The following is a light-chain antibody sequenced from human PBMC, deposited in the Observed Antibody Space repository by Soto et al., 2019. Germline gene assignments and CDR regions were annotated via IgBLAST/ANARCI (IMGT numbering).Light chain of an antibody. CDR3: QQRSNWPPVIT. CDR1: QSFSSY. Sequence: EIVLTQSPATLSLSPGERATLSCRASQSFSSYLAWYQQKPGQAPRLLIYDASKRATGIPARFSGRGSGTDFTLPTSSLEPEAFAVYYCQQRSNWPPVITFGQGTRLEIK. CDR2: DAS. V-gene: IGKV3-11*01. J-gene: IGKJ5*01.